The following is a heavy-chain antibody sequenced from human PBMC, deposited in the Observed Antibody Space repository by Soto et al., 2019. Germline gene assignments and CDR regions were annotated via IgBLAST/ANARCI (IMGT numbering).Heavy chain of an antibody. CDR2: IIPIFGIK. J-gene: IGHJ4*02. V-gene: IGHV1-69*01. D-gene: IGHD3-10*01. CDR3: AKEAGDH. Sequence: QMQLVQSGAEVKERGSSVKISCKTSGGTFNTYALTWVRQAPGQGLEWIGGIIPIFGIKNVAQRFQGRVTINADESLTTAYMEMTRLRSDDTAVYSSAKEAGDHWGQGTLVTVSS. CDR1: GGTFNTYA.